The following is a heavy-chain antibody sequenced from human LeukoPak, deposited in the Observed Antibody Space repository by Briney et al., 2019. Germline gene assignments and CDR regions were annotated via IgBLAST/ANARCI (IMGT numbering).Heavy chain of an antibody. Sequence: GGSLRLSCAASGFTFSDYYMSWIRQAPGKGLEWVSYISSSSYTNYADSVKGRFTISRDNAKNSLYLQMNSLRAEDTAVYYCARDQAGGVVVPAAYDYWDQGTLVTVSS. CDR3: ARDQAGGVVVPAAYDY. CDR1: GFTFSDYY. V-gene: IGHV3-11*05. J-gene: IGHJ4*02. CDR2: ISSSSYT. D-gene: IGHD2-2*01.